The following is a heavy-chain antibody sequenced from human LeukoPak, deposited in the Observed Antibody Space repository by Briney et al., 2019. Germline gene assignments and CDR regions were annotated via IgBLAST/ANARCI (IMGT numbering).Heavy chain of an antibody. D-gene: IGHD5-12*01. CDR1: GFTFSSYG. Sequence: PGGSLRLSCAASGFTFSSYGMHWVRQAPGKGLEWVAFIRYDGSNKYYADSVKGRFTISRDNSKNTLYLQMNSLRAEDTAVYYCARPGYSGYDFAFDIWGQGTMVTVSS. CDR3: ARPGYSGYDFAFDI. V-gene: IGHV3-30*02. CDR2: IRYDGSNK. J-gene: IGHJ3*02.